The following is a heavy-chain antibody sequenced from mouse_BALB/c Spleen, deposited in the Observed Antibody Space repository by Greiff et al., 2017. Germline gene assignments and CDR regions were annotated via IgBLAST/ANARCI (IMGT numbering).Heavy chain of an antibody. V-gene: IGHV1-5*01. CDR2: IYPGNSDT. D-gene: IGHD1-1*01. Sequence: DVKLVESGTVLARPGASVKMSCKASGYTFTSYWMHWVKQRPGQGLEWIGAIYPGNSDTSYNQKFKGKAKLTAVTSTSTAYMELSSLTNEDSAVYYCTRSVVLPGAWFAYWGQGTLVTVSA. CDR1: GYTFTSYW. CDR3: TRSVVLPGAWFAY. J-gene: IGHJ3*01.